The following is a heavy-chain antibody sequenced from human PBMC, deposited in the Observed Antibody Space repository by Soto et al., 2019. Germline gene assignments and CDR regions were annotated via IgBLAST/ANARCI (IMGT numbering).Heavy chain of an antibody. J-gene: IGHJ6*02. Sequence: PGESLKISCNGSGYSFTIYWIGWVRQMPGKGLEWMGIIYPGDSDTRYSPSFQGQVTISADKSISTAYLQWSSLKASDTAMYYCASSPARRGFLEWLNPWSGMDVWGQGTTVTVSS. CDR1: GYSFTIYW. D-gene: IGHD3-3*01. CDR2: IYPGDSDT. V-gene: IGHV5-51*01. CDR3: ASSPARRGFLEWLNPWSGMDV.